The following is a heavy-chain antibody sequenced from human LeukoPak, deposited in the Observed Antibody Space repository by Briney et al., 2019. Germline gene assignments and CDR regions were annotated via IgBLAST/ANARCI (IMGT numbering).Heavy chain of an antibody. CDR1: GGSMRSHSFY. V-gene: IGHV4-39*07. Sequence: SETLSLTCTVSGGSMRSHSFYWGWIRQSPGKGLEWVANINYGGHTYYNPSVKSRVTLSVDVSKNRFSLNLTSVTAADTALYFCARTHFDSLGWFDPWGQGIQVIVFS. J-gene: IGHJ5*02. CDR2: INYGGHT. CDR3: ARTHFDSLGWFDP. D-gene: IGHD3-9*01.